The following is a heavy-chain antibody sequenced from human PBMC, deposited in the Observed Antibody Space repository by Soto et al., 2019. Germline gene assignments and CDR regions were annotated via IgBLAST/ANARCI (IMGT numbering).Heavy chain of an antibody. V-gene: IGHV4-59*01. D-gene: IGHD3-16*01. CDR3: ARWDYVWGSNRPEINWFDP. J-gene: IGHJ5*02. Sequence: QVQLQESGPGLVKPSETLSLTCTVSGGSISSYYWSWIRQPPGKGLEWIGYIYYSGSTNYNPSLKSRVTISVDTSKNQFSLKLSSVTAADTAVYYCARWDYVWGSNRPEINWFDPWGQGTLVTVSS. CDR1: GGSISSYY. CDR2: IYYSGST.